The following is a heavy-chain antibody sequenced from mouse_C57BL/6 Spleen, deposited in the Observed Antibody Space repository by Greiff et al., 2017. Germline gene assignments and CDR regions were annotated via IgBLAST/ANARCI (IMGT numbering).Heavy chain of an antibody. V-gene: IGHV5-4*03. J-gene: IGHJ3*01. Sequence: EVKLVESGGGLVKPGGSLKLSCAASGFTFSSYAMSWVRQTPEKRLEWVATISDGGSYTYYPDNVKGRFTISRDNAKNNLYLQMSHLKSEDTAMYYCARAEGSSGPWFAYWGQGTLVTVSA. CDR2: ISDGGSYT. CDR1: GFTFSSYA. D-gene: IGHD3-2*02. CDR3: ARAEGSSGPWFAY.